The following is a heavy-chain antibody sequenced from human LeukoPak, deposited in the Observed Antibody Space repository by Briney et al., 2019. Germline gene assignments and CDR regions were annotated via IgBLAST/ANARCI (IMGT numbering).Heavy chain of an antibody. V-gene: IGHV3-23*01. D-gene: IGHD3-10*01. Sequence: PGGSLRLSCAASGFTFSSYPMTWVRQAPGKGLEWVSTISGSGGSTYYADSVKGRFTISRDNSKNTLYLQMNSLRAEDTAVYYCAKDPRYYGSGSYPKLNDYWGQGTLVTVSS. CDR2: ISGSGGST. CDR3: AKDPRYYGSGSYPKLNDY. J-gene: IGHJ4*02. CDR1: GFTFSSYP.